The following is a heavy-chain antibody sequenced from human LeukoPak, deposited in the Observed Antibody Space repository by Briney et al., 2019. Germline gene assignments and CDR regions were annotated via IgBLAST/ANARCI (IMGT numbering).Heavy chain of an antibody. D-gene: IGHD2-8*02. Sequence: PSETLSLTCAVSGVSISSNLWWTWVRQPAGKGLEWIGRIYTSGSTNYSPSLKSRVTIEVDKSKNQFSLRLSSVTVADTAVYYCARDSPGGYFDYWGQGTLVTVSS. CDR2: IYTSGST. V-gene: IGHV4-61*02. J-gene: IGHJ4*02. CDR1: GVSISSNLW. CDR3: ARDSPGGYFDY.